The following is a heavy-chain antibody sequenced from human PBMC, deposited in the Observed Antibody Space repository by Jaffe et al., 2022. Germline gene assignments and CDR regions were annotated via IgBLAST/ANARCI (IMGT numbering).Heavy chain of an antibody. CDR2: INHSGST. J-gene: IGHJ6*03. D-gene: IGHD6-6*01. CDR1: GGSFSGYY. CDR3: AREEVGIAARPLNYYYYYYMDV. V-gene: IGHV4-34*01. Sequence: QVQLQQWGAGLLKPSETLSLTCAVYGGSFSGYYWSWIRQPPGKGLEWIGEINHSGSTNYNPSLKSRVTISVDTSKNQFSLKLSSVTAADTAVYYCAREEVGIAARPLNYYYYYYMDVWGKGTTVTVSS.